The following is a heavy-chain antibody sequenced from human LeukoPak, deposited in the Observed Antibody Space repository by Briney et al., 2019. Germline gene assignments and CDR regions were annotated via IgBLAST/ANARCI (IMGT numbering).Heavy chain of an antibody. V-gene: IGHV3-23*01. CDR2: ISGSGGST. J-gene: IGHJ4*02. CDR3: AKTIGTLGAGYYFDC. CDR1: GFTFSSYA. D-gene: IGHD1-26*01. Sequence: PGGSLRLSCAASGFTFSSYAMSWVRQAPGKGLEWVSVISGSGGSTYHADSVKGRFTISRDNSKNTLYLQMNSLRPEDTAVFYCAKTIGTLGAGYYFDCWGQGTLVTVSS.